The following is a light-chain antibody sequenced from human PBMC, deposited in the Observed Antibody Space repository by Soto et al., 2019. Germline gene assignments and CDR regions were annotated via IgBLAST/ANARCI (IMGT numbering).Light chain of an antibody. CDR1: SSDVGGYNY. V-gene: IGLV2-8*01. CDR2: EVS. Sequence: ALTQPPSASGSPGQSVTISCTGTSSDVGGYNYVSWYQQHPGKAPKLMIYEVSKRPSGVPDRFSGSKSGNTASLTVSGLQAEDEADYYCSSYAGSNSYVVFGGGTKLTVL. CDR3: SSYAGSNSYVV. J-gene: IGLJ2*01.